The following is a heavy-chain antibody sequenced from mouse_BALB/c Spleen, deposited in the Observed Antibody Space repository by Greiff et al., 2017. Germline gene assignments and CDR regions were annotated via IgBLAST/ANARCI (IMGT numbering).Heavy chain of an antibody. V-gene: IGHV3-6*02. J-gene: IGHJ2*01. D-gene: IGHD2-1*01. CDR1: GYSITSGYY. Sequence: EVKVEESGPGLVKPSQSLSLTCSVTGYSITSGYYWTWIRQFPGNKLEWMGYISYDGSNNYNPSLKNRISITRDTSKNQFFLKLNSVTTEDTATYYCASQSYGNYGNYFDYWGQGTTLTVSS. CDR2: ISYDGSN. CDR3: ASQSYGNYGNYFDY.